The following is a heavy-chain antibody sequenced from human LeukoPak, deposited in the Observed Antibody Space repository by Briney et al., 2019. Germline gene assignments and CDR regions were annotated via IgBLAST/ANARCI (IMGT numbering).Heavy chain of an antibody. Sequence: PSETLSLTCTVSGGSISSGGYYWSWIRQHPGKGLEWIGYTYYSGSTYYNPSLKSRVTISVDTSKNQFSLKLSSVTAADTAVYYCARSEAGAVYYDSSGYPDAFDIWGQGTMVTVSS. J-gene: IGHJ3*02. CDR1: GGSISSGGYY. CDR3: ARSEAGAVYYDSSGYPDAFDI. V-gene: IGHV4-31*03. D-gene: IGHD3-22*01. CDR2: TYYSGST.